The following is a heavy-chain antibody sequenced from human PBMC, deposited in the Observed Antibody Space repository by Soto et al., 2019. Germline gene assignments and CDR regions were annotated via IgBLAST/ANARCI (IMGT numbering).Heavy chain of an antibody. J-gene: IGHJ6*03. D-gene: IGHD3-3*01. CDR3: AKGNYDFWSGYYSGPLYYYYYMDV. CDR1: GFTFSSYA. Sequence: GGSLRLSCAASGFTFSSYAMSWVRQAPGKGLEWVSAISGSGGSTYYADSVKGRFTISRDNSKNRLYLQMNSLRAEDTAVYYGAKGNYDFWSGYYSGPLYYYYYMDVWGKGTTVTVSS. CDR2: ISGSGGST. V-gene: IGHV3-23*01.